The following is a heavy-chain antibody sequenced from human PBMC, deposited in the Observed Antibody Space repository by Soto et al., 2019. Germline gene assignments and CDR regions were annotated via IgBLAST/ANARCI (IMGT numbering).Heavy chain of an antibody. D-gene: IGHD1-26*01. CDR1: GFTFSSYA. Sequence: GGSLRLSCAASGFTFSSYAMSWVRQAPGKGLEWVSAISGSGGSTYYADSVKGRFTISRDNSKNTLYLQMNSLRAEDTAVYYCAKDIPPVSWGGQDDAFDIWGQGTMVTVSS. J-gene: IGHJ3*02. V-gene: IGHV3-23*01. CDR3: AKDIPPVSWGGQDDAFDI. CDR2: ISGSGGST.